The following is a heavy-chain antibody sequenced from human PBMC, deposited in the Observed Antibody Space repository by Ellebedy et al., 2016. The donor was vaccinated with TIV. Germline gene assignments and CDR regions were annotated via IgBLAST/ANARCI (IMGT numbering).Heavy chain of an antibody. D-gene: IGHD3-10*01. CDR1: GFSFINYW. Sequence: GESLKISCAASGFSFINYWMTWVRQAPGKGLEWMANINQDGSQKYYVDSVRGRFTISRDNAHNSLFLQMNSLRAEDTAVYYCATDGSYGDYRSPAHAFVFWGQGTMVSVAS. V-gene: IGHV3-7*01. J-gene: IGHJ3*01. CDR2: INQDGSQK. CDR3: ATDGSYGDYRSPAHAFVF.